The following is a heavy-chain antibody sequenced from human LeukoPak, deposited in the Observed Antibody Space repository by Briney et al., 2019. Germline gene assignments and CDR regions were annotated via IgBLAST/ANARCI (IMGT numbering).Heavy chain of an antibody. V-gene: IGHV4-59*01. D-gene: IGHD6-19*01. CDR2: ITYSGST. J-gene: IGHJ4*02. CDR1: GGSISNYF. Sequence: SETMSLTCIVSGGSISNYFWSWIPQPPGKGLEWIGFITYSGSTDHNPSLKSRVTISADASKNQFSLKLTSVTAADTAVYYCVRHTTSGWYQVVYWGQGTLVTVSS. CDR3: VRHTTSGWYQVVY.